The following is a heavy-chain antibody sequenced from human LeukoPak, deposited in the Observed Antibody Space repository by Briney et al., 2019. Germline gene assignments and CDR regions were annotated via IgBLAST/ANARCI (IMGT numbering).Heavy chain of an antibody. D-gene: IGHD3-22*01. CDR2: INPNSGGT. V-gene: IGHV1-2*02. J-gene: IGHJ4*02. CDR3: ASSSYDSSGYSHAIDY. Sequence: ASVTVSCKASGYTFTGYYMHWVRQAPGQGLEWMGWINPNSGGTNYAQKFQGRVTMTRDTSISTAYMELSRLRSDDTAVYYCASSSYDSSGYSHAIDYWGQGTLVTVSS. CDR1: GYTFTGYY.